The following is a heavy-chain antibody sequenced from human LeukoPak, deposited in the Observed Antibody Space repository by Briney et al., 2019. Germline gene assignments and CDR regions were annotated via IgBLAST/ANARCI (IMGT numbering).Heavy chain of an antibody. J-gene: IGHJ4*02. Sequence: ASVKVSCKASGYTFISYGISWVRQAPGQGLEWMGWVSAYADDTNYVQKFQGRVTITTDTSTSTAYMELRSLRFDDTAVYYCARDCIGCHGFDYWGQGTLVTVSS. CDR1: GYTFISYG. CDR3: ARDCIGCHGFDY. V-gene: IGHV1-18*01. D-gene: IGHD2-15*01. CDR2: VSAYADDT.